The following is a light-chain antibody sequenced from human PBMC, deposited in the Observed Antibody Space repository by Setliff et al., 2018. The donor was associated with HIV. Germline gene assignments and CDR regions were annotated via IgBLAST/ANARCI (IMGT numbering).Light chain of an antibody. CDR1: SSDVGGYNY. J-gene: IGLJ1*01. Sequence: QSVLAQPASVSGSPGQSITISCTGTSSDVGGYNYVSWYQHHPGKAPKLLIYEVTNRPSGVSTRFSGSKSGNTASLTISGLQAEDEADYYCCSYAGTNMPYVFGPGTKVTVL. CDR2: EVT. V-gene: IGLV2-23*02. CDR3: CSYAGTNMPYV.